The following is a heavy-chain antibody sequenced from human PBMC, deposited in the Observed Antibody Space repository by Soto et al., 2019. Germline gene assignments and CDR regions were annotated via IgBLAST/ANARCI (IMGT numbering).Heavy chain of an antibody. Sequence: QVQLQESGPGLVKPSQTLSLTCTVSGGSISSGSYYWSWIRQHPGKGLEWIGYIYYSGSTYYNPSLKSRVTISVDTSKNQFSLKLSSVTAADTAVYYCAREPTYYYDSSGYYDAFDIWGQGTMVTVSS. V-gene: IGHV4-31*03. CDR3: AREPTYYYDSSGYYDAFDI. D-gene: IGHD3-22*01. CDR2: IYYSGST. J-gene: IGHJ3*02. CDR1: GGSISSGSYY.